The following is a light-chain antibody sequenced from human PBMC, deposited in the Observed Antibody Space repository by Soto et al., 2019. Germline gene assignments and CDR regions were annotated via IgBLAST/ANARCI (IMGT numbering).Light chain of an antibody. CDR1: SSDVGGYNY. Sequence: QSALTQPASGSGSPGQSITISCTGTSSDVGGYNYVSWYQQHPGKAPKLMIYDVSNRPSGVSNRFSGSKSANTASLTISGLQAEDEADYYCSSYTGSSTYVVFGGGTKLTLL. J-gene: IGLJ2*01. V-gene: IGLV2-14*01. CDR2: DVS. CDR3: SSYTGSSTYVV.